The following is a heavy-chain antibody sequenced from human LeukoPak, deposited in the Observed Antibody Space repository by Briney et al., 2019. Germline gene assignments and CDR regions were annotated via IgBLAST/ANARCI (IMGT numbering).Heavy chain of an antibody. J-gene: IGHJ6*03. D-gene: IGHD3-10*01. CDR1: GYTFTSYA. V-gene: IGHV7-4-1*02. CDR3: ARTPRPTYYYGSGSYYYYYYYYMDV. CDR2: INTNTGNP. Sequence: ASVKVSCKASGYTFTSYAMNWVRQAPGQGLEWMGWINTNTGNPTYAQGFTGRFVFSLDTSVSTAYLQISSLKAEDTAVYYCARTPRPTYYYGSGSYYYYYYYYMDVWGKGTTVTVSS.